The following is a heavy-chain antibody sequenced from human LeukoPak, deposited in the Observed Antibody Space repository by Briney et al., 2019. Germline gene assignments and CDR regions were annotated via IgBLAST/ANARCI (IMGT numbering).Heavy chain of an antibody. CDR3: AKNWDNYDSSGPIDH. CDR1: GFSFSVYA. Sequence: LGGSLRLSCVASGFSFSVYAMSWVRQAPGKGLEWVSGIGASGLNTYYADNVEARLTISRDNSNNAVYLSLYSLRVEDTAVYYRAKNWDNYDSSGPIDHWGQGALVTVSS. V-gene: IGHV3-23*01. D-gene: IGHD3-22*01. CDR2: IGASGLNT. J-gene: IGHJ4*02.